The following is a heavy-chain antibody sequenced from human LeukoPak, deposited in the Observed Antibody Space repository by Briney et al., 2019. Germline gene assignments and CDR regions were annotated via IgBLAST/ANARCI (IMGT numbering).Heavy chain of an antibody. CDR2: VSSNVYST. D-gene: IGHD6-19*01. CDR1: GFTFSTYA. Sequence: GGALRLSCSASGFTFSTYAMHWVRQAPGKGLEYVSSVSSNVYSTHYADSVKGRFAISRDNSKNTLYLQMSSLRTEDTAVYYCVKDSKSSGWYVPPNFDYWGQGTLVTVSS. CDR3: VKDSKSSGWYVPPNFDY. V-gene: IGHV3-64D*09. J-gene: IGHJ4*02.